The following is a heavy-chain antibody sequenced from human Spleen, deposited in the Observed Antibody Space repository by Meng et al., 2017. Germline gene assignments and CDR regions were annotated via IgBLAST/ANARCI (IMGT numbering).Heavy chain of an antibody. D-gene: IGHD3-22*01. J-gene: IGHJ5*02. CDR3: ARDRLSALPYYDSSGYTTGFDP. CDR2: INHSGST. Sequence: VEHWGAGLLTPSCTLRLSLFFSGWSFSDYYGSWIRQPPGKGLEWIGEINHSGSTNYNPSLESRATISVDKSKNQFSLKLSSVTAADTAVYYCARDRLSALPYYDSSGYTTGFDPWGQGTLVTVSS. CDR1: GWSFSDYY. V-gene: IGHV4-34*01.